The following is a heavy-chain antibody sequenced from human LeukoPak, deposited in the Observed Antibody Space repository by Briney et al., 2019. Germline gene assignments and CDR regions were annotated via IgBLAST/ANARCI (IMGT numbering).Heavy chain of an antibody. CDR1: GGSISSSSYY. CDR2: IYYSGST. V-gene: IGHV4-39*01. Sequence: PSETLSLTCTVSGGSISSSSYYWGWLRQPPGKGLEWIGSIYYSGSTYYNPSLKSRVTISVDTSKNQFSLKLSSVTAADTAVYYCARQGIPYDFWSGYYSYWGQGTLVTVSS. CDR3: ARQGIPYDFWSGYYSY. J-gene: IGHJ4*02. D-gene: IGHD3-3*01.